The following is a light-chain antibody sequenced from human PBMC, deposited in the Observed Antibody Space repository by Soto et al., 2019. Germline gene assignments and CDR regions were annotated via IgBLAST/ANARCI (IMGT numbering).Light chain of an antibody. CDR3: SSKTSSNTVV. CDR2: DVT. CDR1: SSDVGGYNY. Sequence: QSVVTQPASVSGSPGQSITISCTGTSSDVGGYNYVSWYQQHPGKAPKLMIYDVTNRPSGVSDRFSGSKSGNTASLTISGLQPEDEADYFCSSKTSSNTVVFGGGTKLTVL. V-gene: IGLV2-14*03. J-gene: IGLJ2*01.